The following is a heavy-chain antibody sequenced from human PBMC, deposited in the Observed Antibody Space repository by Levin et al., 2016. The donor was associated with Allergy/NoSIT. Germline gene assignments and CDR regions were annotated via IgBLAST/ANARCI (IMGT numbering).Heavy chain of an antibody. CDR2: IDPTDSYP. Sequence: VRQMPGKGLEWMGKIDPTDSYPDYSPALQGHVTISADKSVTTAYLQWSSLKASDTGMYYCARHGLHFDWFVGLDNWGQGTLVTVSS. D-gene: IGHD3-9*01. CDR3: ARHGLHFDWFVGLDN. V-gene: IGHV5-10-1*01. J-gene: IGHJ4*02.